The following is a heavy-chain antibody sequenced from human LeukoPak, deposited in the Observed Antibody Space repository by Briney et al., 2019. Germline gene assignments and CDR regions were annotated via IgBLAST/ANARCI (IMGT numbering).Heavy chain of an antibody. CDR2: IYHSGST. CDR1: GGSISSSNW. J-gene: IGHJ4*02. Sequence: KPSGTLFLTCAVSGGSISSSNWWSWVRQPPGKGLEWIGEIYHSGSTNYNPSLKSRVTISVDKSKNQFSLKLSSVTAADTAVYYCAVQYGSGSYYPARGWGQGTLVTVSS. CDR3: AVQYGSGSYYPARG. V-gene: IGHV4-4*02. D-gene: IGHD3-10*01.